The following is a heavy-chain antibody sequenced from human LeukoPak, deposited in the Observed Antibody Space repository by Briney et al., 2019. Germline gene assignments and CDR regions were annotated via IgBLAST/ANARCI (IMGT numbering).Heavy chain of an antibody. CDR3: ASTSSSGYYYYYMDV. CDR2: ISAYNGNT. D-gene: IGHD6-13*01. J-gene: IGHJ6*03. CDR1: GYTFTSYY. Sequence: ASVKVSCKASGYTFTSYYMHWVRQAPGQGLEWMGWISAYNGNTNYAQKLQGRVTMTTDTSTSTAYMELRSLRSDDTAVYYCASTSSSGYYYYYMDVWGKGTTVTVSS. V-gene: IGHV1-18*04.